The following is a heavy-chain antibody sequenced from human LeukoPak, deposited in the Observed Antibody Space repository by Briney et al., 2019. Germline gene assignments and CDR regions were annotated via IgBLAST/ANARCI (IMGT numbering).Heavy chain of an antibody. Sequence: SETLSLTCTVSGYSISSGYYWGWIRPPPGKGLEWIGSIYYSGSTYYNPSLKSRVTISVDTSKNQFSLKLSSVTAADTAVYYCARTRYYYNSRSYGAPYYSDYWGQGTLVTVSS. V-gene: IGHV4-38-2*02. CDR3: ARTRYYYNSRSYGAPYYSDY. CDR2: IYYSGST. CDR1: GYSISSGYY. D-gene: IGHD3-10*01. J-gene: IGHJ4*02.